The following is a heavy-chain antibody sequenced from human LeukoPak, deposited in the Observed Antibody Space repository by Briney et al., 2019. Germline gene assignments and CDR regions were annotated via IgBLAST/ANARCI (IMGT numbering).Heavy chain of an antibody. J-gene: IGHJ4*02. D-gene: IGHD6-6*01. CDR3: ARVEGYSSSAFDY. V-gene: IGHV3-21*01. CDR2: ISSSSSYI. Sequence: PGGSLRLSRAASGFTFSSYSMNWVRQAPGKGLEWVSSISSSSSYIYYADSAKGRFTISRDNAKNSLYLQMNSLRAEDTAVYYCARVEGYSSSAFDYWGQGTLVTVSS. CDR1: GFTFSSYS.